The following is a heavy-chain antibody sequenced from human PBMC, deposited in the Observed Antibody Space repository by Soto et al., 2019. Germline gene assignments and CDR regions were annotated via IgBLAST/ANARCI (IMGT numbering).Heavy chain of an antibody. V-gene: IGHV1-46*01. CDR1: GYTFTSYY. D-gene: IGHD3-10*01. Sequence: GASVKVSCKASGYTFTSYYMHWVRQAPGQGLEWMGIINPSGGSTSYAQKFQGRVTMTRDTSTSTVYMELSSLGSEDTAVYYCAGDPYYYGSAFWGQGTLVTVSS. CDR2: INPSGGST. J-gene: IGHJ4*02. CDR3: AGDPYYYGSAF.